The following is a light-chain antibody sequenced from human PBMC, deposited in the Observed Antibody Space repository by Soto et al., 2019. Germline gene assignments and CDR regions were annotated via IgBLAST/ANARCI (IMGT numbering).Light chain of an antibody. Sequence: EIVLTQSPATLTLSPGDRATLSCRASQSVRSSLAWYQQKPGQAPRLLIYDASKRATGIPARFSGSGSGTEFTLTISSLQSEDFAVYYCQQYNKWPTSGQGTKVDIK. V-gene: IGKV3-11*01. CDR1: QSVRSS. J-gene: IGKJ2*01. CDR2: DAS. CDR3: QQYNKWPT.